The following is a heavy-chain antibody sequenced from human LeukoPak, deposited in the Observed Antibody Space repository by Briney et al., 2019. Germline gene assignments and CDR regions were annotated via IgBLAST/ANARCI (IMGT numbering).Heavy chain of an antibody. Sequence: GGSLRLSCAASGFTFDDYAMHWVRQAPGKGLEWVSVIYSGGSTYYADSVKGRFTISRDNSKNTLYLQMNSLRAEDTAVYYCARGPVREGFDYWGQGTLVTVSS. CDR2: IYSGGST. D-gene: IGHD1-26*01. V-gene: IGHV3-66*01. J-gene: IGHJ4*02. CDR1: GFTFDDYA. CDR3: ARGPVREGFDY.